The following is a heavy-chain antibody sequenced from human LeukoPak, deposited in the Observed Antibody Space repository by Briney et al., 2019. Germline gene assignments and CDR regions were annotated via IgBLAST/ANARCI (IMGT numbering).Heavy chain of an antibody. CDR1: GGSISSYY. Sequence: SETLSLTCTVSGGSISSYYWGWIRQPPGKGLEWIGSIYYSGSTYYNPSLKSRVTISVDTSKNQFSLKLSSVTAADTAVYYCARRGSGWPYYFDYWGQGTLVTVSS. D-gene: IGHD6-19*01. V-gene: IGHV4-39*01. CDR3: ARRGSGWPYYFDY. CDR2: IYYSGST. J-gene: IGHJ4*02.